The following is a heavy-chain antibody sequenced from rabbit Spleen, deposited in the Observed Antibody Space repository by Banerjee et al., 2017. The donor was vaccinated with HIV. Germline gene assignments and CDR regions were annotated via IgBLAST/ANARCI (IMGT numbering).Heavy chain of an antibody. J-gene: IGHJ6*01. CDR1: GFSFSGSDY. CDR3: ARDTGSSFSSYGMDL. V-gene: IGHV1S40*01. CDR2: IAASSSGFT. D-gene: IGHD8-1*01. Sequence: QSLEESGGDLVKPGASLTLTCTASGFSFSGSDYMCWVRQAPGKGLEWISCIAASSSGFTYSATWAKGRFTFSKTSSTTVTLQMTSLTVADTATYFCARDTGSSFSSYGMDLWGPGTLVTVS.